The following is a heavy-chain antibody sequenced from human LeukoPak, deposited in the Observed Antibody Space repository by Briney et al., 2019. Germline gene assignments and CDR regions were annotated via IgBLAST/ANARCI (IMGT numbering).Heavy chain of an antibody. CDR2: ISYDGSKK. V-gene: IGHV3-30*18. D-gene: IGHD1-26*01. CDR1: GFTFSSYG. CDR3: AKDRIVGATGY. Sequence: PGRSLRLSCAASGFTFSSYGLHWVRQAPGKGLEWVAVISYDGSKKYYADSVKGRFTISRDNSKNTLYLQMNSLRAEDTAVYYCAKDRIVGATGYWGQGTLVTVSS. J-gene: IGHJ4*02.